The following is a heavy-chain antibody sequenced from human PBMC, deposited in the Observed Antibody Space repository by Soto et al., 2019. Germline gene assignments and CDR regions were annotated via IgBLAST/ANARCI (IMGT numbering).Heavy chain of an antibody. V-gene: IGHV1-58*02. CDR1: GFTFTRST. Sequence: SVKVSCKASGFTFTRSTMQWVRQARGQRLEWIGWIVVGSGKTNYAQKFQERVTITRDMSTSTVYMELSSLGSEDTAMYYFAADILPSGYRGYLGLIDYWGLGTLVTVSS. CDR3: AADILPSGYRGYLGLIDY. D-gene: IGHD5-12*01. CDR2: IVVGSGKT. J-gene: IGHJ4*02.